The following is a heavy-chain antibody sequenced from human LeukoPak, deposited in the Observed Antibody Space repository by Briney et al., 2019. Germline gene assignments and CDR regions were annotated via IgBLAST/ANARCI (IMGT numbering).Heavy chain of an antibody. CDR1: GFTFSSYS. Sequence: GGSLRLSCAASGFTFSSYSMNWVRQAPGKGLEWVSSISNGSTYMYYADSVKGRFTISRDNAQNSVFLQMNSLRAEDTAVYYCGRVGGRSKAAKGDAFDIWGQGTMVVVSS. CDR2: ISNGSTYM. CDR3: GRVGGRSKAAKGDAFDI. D-gene: IGHD6-6*01. J-gene: IGHJ3*02. V-gene: IGHV3-21*06.